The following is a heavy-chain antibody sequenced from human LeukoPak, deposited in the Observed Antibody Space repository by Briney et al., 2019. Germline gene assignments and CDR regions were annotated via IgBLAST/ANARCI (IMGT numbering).Heavy chain of an antibody. Sequence: PSETLSLTCTVSGGSISSYYWSWIRQPPGKGLEWIGYIYYSGSTNYNPSLKSRVTISVDTSKNQFSLKLSSVTAADTAAYYCARATPYYYYDSSGYHFDYWGQGTLVTVSS. CDR2: IYYSGST. V-gene: IGHV4-59*01. J-gene: IGHJ4*02. CDR3: ARATPYYYYDSSGYHFDY. D-gene: IGHD3-22*01. CDR1: GGSISSYY.